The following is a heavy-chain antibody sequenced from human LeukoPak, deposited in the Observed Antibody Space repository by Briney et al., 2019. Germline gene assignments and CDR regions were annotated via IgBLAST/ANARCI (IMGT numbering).Heavy chain of an antibody. D-gene: IGHD3-3*01. J-gene: IGHJ6*02. CDR1: GYTFTSYG. CDR2: ISAYSGNT. CDR3: AMATMYDFWSNSNNTIGI. V-gene: IGHV1-18*01. Sequence: ASVTVSCTASGYTFTSYGIRWVRQAPGQGLEWMGWISAYSGNTNYAQKPQGRVTLTTDTFTSTAYTELRSLISNGTAIYDCAMATMYDFWSNSNNTIGIWGPRTTLTVSS.